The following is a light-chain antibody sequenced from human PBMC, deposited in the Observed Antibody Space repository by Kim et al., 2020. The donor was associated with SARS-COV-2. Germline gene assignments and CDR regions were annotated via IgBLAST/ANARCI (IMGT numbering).Light chain of an antibody. CDR1: SSTVGRHF. V-gene: IGLV1-44*01. J-gene: IGLJ3*02. CDR2: NDN. CDR3: ATWDVTLNGWV. Sequence: RVIIACSGSSSTVGRHFVNWYHQLPGPAPKVIIYNDNQRPSAVPDRFSGSRSGTSASLAIGGLQSEDEADYYCATWDVTLNGWVFGGGTQLTVL.